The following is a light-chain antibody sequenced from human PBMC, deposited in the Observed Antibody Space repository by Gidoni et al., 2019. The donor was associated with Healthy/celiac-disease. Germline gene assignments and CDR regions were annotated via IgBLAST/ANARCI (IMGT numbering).Light chain of an antibody. CDR2: AAS. J-gene: IGKJ1*01. V-gene: IGKV1-27*01. CDR1: QGISNY. CDR3: QKYNSAPFL. Sequence: DILMPPSPSSLSAFVGDRVTITCRASQGISNYLDWYQQKPGKVPKLLIYAASTLQSGVPSRFSGSGSGTDFTLTISSLQPEDVATYYCQKYNSAPFLFGQGTKVEIK.